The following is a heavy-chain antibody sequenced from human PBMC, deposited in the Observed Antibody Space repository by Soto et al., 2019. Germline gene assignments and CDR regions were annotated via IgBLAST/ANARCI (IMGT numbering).Heavy chain of an antibody. Sequence: QVQLIQSGPEVRKPGASVKVSCKTSGYTFTDYGISWVRQAPGQGLEWMGWISTAHADIGYAQKFQGRVTMTKDTSTSTSFMELMSLRSDDTAIYYCARDLAYIREYWGQGTQVTVSS. J-gene: IGHJ4*02. CDR3: ARDLAYIREY. V-gene: IGHV1-18*01. CDR2: ISTAHADI. D-gene: IGHD3-10*01. CDR1: GYTFTDYG.